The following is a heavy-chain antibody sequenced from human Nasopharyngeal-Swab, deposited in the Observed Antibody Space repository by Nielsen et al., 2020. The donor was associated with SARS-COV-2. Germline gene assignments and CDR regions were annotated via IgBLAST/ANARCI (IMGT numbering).Heavy chain of an antibody. CDR2: IRNKAKGDTT. CDR1: GFSLSDHY. V-gene: IGHV3-72*01. J-gene: IGHJ4*02. D-gene: IGHD3-22*01. CDR3: VRHRPYYHDSSDYDL. Sequence: GGSLRLSCVASGFSLSDHYMDWVRQAPGKGLEWVGRIRNKAKGDTTDYAPSLQGRVTISRDDSRKSLFLQMNCLKTEDTAVYYCVRHRPYYHDSSDYDLWGQGALVIVGS.